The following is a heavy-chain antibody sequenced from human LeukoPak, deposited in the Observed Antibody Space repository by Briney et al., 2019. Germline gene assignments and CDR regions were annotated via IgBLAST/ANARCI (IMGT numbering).Heavy chain of an antibody. J-gene: IGHJ4*02. D-gene: IGHD3-22*01. CDR1: GFTFRSYG. Sequence: QPGGTLRLSCAASGFTFRSYGMSWVRQAPGKGLEWVSGISGSGGRTFYADSVKGRFTISRDKSKNTLYLQMNSLRAEDTAVYYCAKDDYYDRSGYLYYFDYWGQGTLVTVSS. CDR2: ISGSGGRT. V-gene: IGHV3-23*01. CDR3: AKDDYYDRSGYLYYFDY.